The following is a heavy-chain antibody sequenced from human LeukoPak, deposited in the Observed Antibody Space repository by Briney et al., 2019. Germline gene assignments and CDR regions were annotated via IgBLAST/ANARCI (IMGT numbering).Heavy chain of an antibody. D-gene: IGHD3-22*01. CDR3: AKESSGSYYGMDV. CDR2: ISGSGGNT. Sequence: GGSLRLSCAASGFTFSSYAMNWVRQAPGKGLEWVSGISGSGGNTYYADSVKGRFTISRDNSKNTLYLQMNSLRAEDTAVYYCAKESSGSYYGMDVWGQGTTVPVSS. V-gene: IGHV3-23*01. J-gene: IGHJ6*02. CDR1: GFTFSSYA.